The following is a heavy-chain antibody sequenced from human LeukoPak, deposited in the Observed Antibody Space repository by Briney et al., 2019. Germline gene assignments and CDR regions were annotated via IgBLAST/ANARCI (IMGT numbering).Heavy chain of an antibody. D-gene: IGHD1-26*01. Sequence: GGSLRLSCAASGFTFSGYWMHWVRQAPGKGLVWVARINSDGSSTSYADSVKGRFTISRDNAKNTLYLQMNSLRAEDTALYYCARGGSYPFDYWGQGTLVTVSS. CDR1: GFTFSGYW. CDR3: ARGGSYPFDY. CDR2: INSDGSST. J-gene: IGHJ4*02. V-gene: IGHV3-74*01.